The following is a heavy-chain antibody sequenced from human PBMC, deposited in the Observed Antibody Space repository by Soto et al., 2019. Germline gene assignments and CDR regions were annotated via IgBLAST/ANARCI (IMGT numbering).Heavy chain of an antibody. V-gene: IGHV1-69*02. CDR3: ARLLWFGEFYYYYYGMDV. Sequence: ASVKVSCKASGGTFSSYTISWVRQAPGQGLEWMGRIIPILGIANYAQKFQGRVTITADKSTSTAYMELSSLRSEDTAVYYCARLLWFGEFYYYYYGMDVWGQGTTVTVSS. D-gene: IGHD3-10*01. J-gene: IGHJ6*02. CDR2: IIPILGIA. CDR1: GGTFSSYT.